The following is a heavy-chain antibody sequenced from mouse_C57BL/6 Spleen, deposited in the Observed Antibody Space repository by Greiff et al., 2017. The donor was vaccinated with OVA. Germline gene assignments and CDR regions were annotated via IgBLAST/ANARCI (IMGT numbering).Heavy chain of an antibody. CDR3: ARLDSSGPAWFAY. V-gene: IGHV1-82*01. Sequence: VQLQESGPELVKPGASVKISCKASGYAFSSSWMNWVKQRPGQGLEWIGRIYPGDGDTNYNGKFKGKATLTADKSSSTAYMQLSSLTSEDSAVYFCARLDSSGPAWFAYWGQGTLVTVSA. CDR1: GYAFSSSW. CDR2: IYPGDGDT. J-gene: IGHJ3*01. D-gene: IGHD3-2*02.